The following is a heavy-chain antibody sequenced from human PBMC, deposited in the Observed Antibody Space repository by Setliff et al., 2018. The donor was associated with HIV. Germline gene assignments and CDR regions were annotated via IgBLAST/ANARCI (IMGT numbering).Heavy chain of an antibody. J-gene: IGHJ6*03. CDR1: GGSLTSYY. Sequence: PSETLSLTCIVSGGSLTSYYWRWIRQAPGKGLEWIGYAFYSGTTNYNPSLKSRVTISAETSKNQFSLKLSFVTAADTAVYYCARSDGGAVAVEYYYYYMDVWGKGTTVTVSS. V-gene: IGHV4-59*01. D-gene: IGHD6-19*01. CDR3: ARSDGGAVAVEYYYYYMDV. CDR2: AFYSGTT.